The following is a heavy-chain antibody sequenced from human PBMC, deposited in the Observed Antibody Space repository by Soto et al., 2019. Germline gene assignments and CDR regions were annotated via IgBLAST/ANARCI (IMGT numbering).Heavy chain of an antibody. Sequence: SETLSLTCTVSGGSISSGGYYWSWIRQHPGKGLEWIGYIYSSGAPYYNPSLQSRLSMSPDTLRNQFSLKVTSLNVADTALYYFSVHRAPPGVPFANWFGPWGQGSLVTVSS. J-gene: IGHJ5*02. D-gene: IGHD3-10*01. CDR1: GGSISSGGYY. CDR3: SVHRAPPGVPFANWFGP. V-gene: IGHV4-31*03. CDR2: IYSSGAP.